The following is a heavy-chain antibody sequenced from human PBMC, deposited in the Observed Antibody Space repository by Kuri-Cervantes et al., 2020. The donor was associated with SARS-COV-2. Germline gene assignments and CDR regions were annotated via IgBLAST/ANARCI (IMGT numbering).Heavy chain of an antibody. J-gene: IGHJ3*02. D-gene: IGHD2-2*01. V-gene: IGHV3-11*04. Sequence: GESLKISCAASGFTFSDYYMSWIRQAPGKGLEWVSYISSSGSTIYYADSVKGRFTISRDNAKNSLYLQMNSLRAEDTAVYYCARRVGEDIVVVPAPEGAFDIWGQGTMVTVSS. CDR3: ARRVGEDIVVVPAPEGAFDI. CDR1: GFTFSDYY. CDR2: ISSSGSTI.